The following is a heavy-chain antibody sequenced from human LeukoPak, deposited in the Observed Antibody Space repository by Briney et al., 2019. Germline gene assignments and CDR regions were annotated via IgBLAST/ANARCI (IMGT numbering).Heavy chain of an antibody. V-gene: IGHV3-23*01. D-gene: IGHD3-10*01. J-gene: IGHJ4*02. CDR1: GFTFSSYA. CDR3: AKAGGYYWVSGFVTTFDY. CDR2: ISGSGGST. Sequence: GGSLRLSCAASGFTFSSYAMSWVRQAPGKGLEWVSAISGSGGSTYYEDSVKGRFTISRDNSKNTLYLQMNSLRAEDTAVYYCAKAGGYYWVSGFVTTFDYGARGPRVPVS.